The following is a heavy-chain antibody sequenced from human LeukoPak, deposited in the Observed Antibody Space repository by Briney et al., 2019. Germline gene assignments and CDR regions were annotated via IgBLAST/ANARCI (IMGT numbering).Heavy chain of an antibody. CDR3: ARESESSGFDY. V-gene: IGHV3-11*06. CDR2: ISSSSSYT. Sequence: GGSLRLSCAASGFTFSDYYMSWILQAPGKGLEWVSYISSSSSYTNYADSVKGRFTISRDNAKNSLYLQMNSLRAEDTAVYYCARESESSGFDYWGQGTLVTVSS. J-gene: IGHJ4*02. D-gene: IGHD6-19*01. CDR1: GFTFSDYY.